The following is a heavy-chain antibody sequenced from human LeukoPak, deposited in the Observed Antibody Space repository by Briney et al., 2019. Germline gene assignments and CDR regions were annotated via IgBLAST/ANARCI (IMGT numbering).Heavy chain of an antibody. D-gene: IGHD3-22*01. J-gene: IGHJ3*02. V-gene: IGHV3-48*03. CDR3: ARVPGSSGYSDAFDI. CDR1: GFTFSSYE. CDR2: ISSSGSTM. Sequence: GGSLRLSCAASGFTFSSYEMNWVRQAPGKGLEWVSYISSSGSTMYYADSVKGRFTISRDNAKNSLYLQMNSLRAEDTAVYYCARVPGSSGYSDAFDIWGQGTMVTVSS.